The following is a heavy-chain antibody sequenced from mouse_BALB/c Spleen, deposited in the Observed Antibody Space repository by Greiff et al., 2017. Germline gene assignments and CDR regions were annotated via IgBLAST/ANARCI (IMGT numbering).Heavy chain of an antibody. CDR1: GFNIKDPY. CDR3: ARDRYAMDY. V-gene: IGHV14-3*02. J-gene: IGHJ4*01. Sequence: EVHLVESGAELVKPGASVRLSCTASGFNIKDPYMHWVKQRPEQGLEWIGRIDPANGNTKYDPKFQGKATITADTSSNTAYLQLSSLTSEDTAVYYCARDRYAMDYWGQGTSVTVSS. CDR2: IDPANGNT.